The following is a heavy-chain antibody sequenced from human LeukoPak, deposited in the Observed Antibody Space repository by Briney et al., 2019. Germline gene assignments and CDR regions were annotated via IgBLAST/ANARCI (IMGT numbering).Heavy chain of an antibody. CDR2: IGGSGGGST. J-gene: IGHJ5*02. CDR3: ARCSRAKYASGWSNWIDP. Sequence: TGGSLRLSCTASGFAFSSDAMNWVRQAPGKGLEWVSSIGGSGGGSTQYADSAKGRFTISRDNSKNTLYLQMNNLRADDTAIYYCARCSRAKYASGWSNWIDPWGQGTLVTVSS. D-gene: IGHD6-19*01. V-gene: IGHV3-23*01. CDR1: GFAFSSDA.